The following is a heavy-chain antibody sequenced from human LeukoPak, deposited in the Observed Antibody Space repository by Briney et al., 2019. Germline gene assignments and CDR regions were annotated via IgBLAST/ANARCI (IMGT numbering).Heavy chain of an antibody. V-gene: IGHV4-39*01. D-gene: IGHD6-6*01. CDR3: ARHAKAFHNSSPD. Sequence: SETLSLTCTVSGGSISSSSYFWGWIRQPPGKGLEWIGSIYYSGSTFYNPSLKSRVTISIDTSKNQFSLKLTSVTAADTAVYYCARHAKAFHNSSPDWGQGTLVTVSP. CDR1: GGSISSSSYF. J-gene: IGHJ4*02. CDR2: IYYSGST.